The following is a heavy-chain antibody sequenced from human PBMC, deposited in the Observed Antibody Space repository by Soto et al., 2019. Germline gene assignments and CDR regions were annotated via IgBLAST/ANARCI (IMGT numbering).Heavy chain of an antibody. CDR3: ATWHFPLIGFAV. J-gene: IGHJ3*01. CDR2: IKQDESEK. D-gene: IGHD3-3*02. Sequence: GGSLRLSCAASGFTFSLYWMAWVRQAPGKGLEWLANIKQDESEKYYVDSVKGRFTISRDNAKNSLFLQMNSLRVEDTAVYYCATWHFPLIGFAVWGLGTMVTVSS. CDR1: GFTFSLYW. V-gene: IGHV3-7*01.